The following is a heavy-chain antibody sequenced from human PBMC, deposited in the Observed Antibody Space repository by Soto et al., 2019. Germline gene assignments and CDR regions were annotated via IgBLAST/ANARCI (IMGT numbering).Heavy chain of an antibody. CDR2: ISSFNENT. Sequence: VKVSCKASGYTFTSYAMHWVRQSPGQGLEWMGWISSFNENTNYAQNVQGRVTLTTDKSSSTTYLELRGLRSDDTAVYYCARGPRYCSTTTCFSGITWFDSWGQGTLVTVPS. CDR1: GYTFTSYA. CDR3: ARGPRYCSTTTCFSGITWFDS. D-gene: IGHD2-2*01. V-gene: IGHV1-18*01. J-gene: IGHJ5*01.